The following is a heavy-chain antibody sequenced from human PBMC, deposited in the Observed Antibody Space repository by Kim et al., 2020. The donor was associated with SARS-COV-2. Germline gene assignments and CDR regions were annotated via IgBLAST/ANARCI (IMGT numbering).Heavy chain of an antibody. D-gene: IGHD3-10*01. CDR1: GYSFTSYW. Sequence: GESLKISCKGSGYSFTSYWIGWVRQMPGKGLEWMGIIYPGDSDTRYSPSFQGQVTISADKSISTAYLQWSSLKASDTAMYYCARRSTMVRGEGDYFDYWGQGTLVTVSS. CDR3: ARRSTMVRGEGDYFDY. J-gene: IGHJ4*02. V-gene: IGHV5-51*01. CDR2: IYPGDSDT.